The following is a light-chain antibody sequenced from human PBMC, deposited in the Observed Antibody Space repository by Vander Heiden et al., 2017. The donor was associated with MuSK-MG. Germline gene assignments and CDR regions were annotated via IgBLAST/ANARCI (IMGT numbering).Light chain of an antibody. V-gene: IGKV3-20*01. Sequence: IVLTQSPGTQFLSEGERATLCYRARQNVNGNFLAWQQQKRGQPPKLLISGASRRSTGITYRFSGSGSGSDFTLTISRLESEDVAVYYCQNYGSSSTTFGQGTKVEI. CDR3: QNYGSSSTT. CDR2: GAS. J-gene: IGKJ1*01. CDR1: QNVNGNF.